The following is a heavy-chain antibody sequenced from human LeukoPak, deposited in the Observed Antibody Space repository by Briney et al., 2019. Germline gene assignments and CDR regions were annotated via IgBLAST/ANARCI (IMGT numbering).Heavy chain of an antibody. Sequence: SETLSLTRTVSGGSISNYYWNWIRQPPGKGLEWIGYIYYTGSTNYNPSLKSRVTMSVDTSKNQFSLNLKSVTPEDTAVYYCARNLIPEQLVLNFWGQGTLVTVSA. J-gene: IGHJ4*02. CDR3: ARNLIPEQLVLNF. CDR1: GGSISNYY. D-gene: IGHD6-13*01. V-gene: IGHV4-59*01. CDR2: IYYTGST.